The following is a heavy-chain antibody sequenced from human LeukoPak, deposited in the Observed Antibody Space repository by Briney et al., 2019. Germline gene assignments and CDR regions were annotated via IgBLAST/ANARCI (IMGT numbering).Heavy chain of an antibody. J-gene: IGHJ5*02. CDR2: INPNSGGT. V-gene: IGHV1-2*02. CDR1: GYTFTGYY. Sequence: GASVKVSCKASGYTFTGYYMHWVRQAPGQGLEWMGWINPNSGGTNYAQKFQGRVTMTRNTSISTAYMELSSLRSEDTAVYYCARGWGGYCGGDCLNRFDPWGQGTPVTVSS. D-gene: IGHD2-21*02. CDR3: ARGWGGYCGGDCLNRFDP.